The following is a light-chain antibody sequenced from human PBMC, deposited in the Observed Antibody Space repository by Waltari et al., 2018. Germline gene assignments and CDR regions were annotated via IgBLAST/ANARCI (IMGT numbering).Light chain of an antibody. J-gene: IGLJ1*01. Sequence: TCASSTGAVTSGYFPTWFQQRPGQPPRSLIYSANNKHSWTPARFSGSLIGGKAALTLSGVQPEDEADYYCLLFYGGAYVFGTGTKLTVL. CDR1: TGAVTSGYF. CDR3: LLFYGGAYV. CDR2: SAN. V-gene: IGLV7-43*01.